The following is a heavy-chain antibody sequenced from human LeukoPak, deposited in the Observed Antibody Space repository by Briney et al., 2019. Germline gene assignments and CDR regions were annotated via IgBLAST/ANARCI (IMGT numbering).Heavy chain of an antibody. V-gene: IGHV4-39*01. J-gene: IGHJ4*02. CDR1: DDSIGSNDYY. D-gene: IGHD2-21*01. Sequence: SEPLSLTCTVSDDSIGSNDYYWGWIRQPPGKGLEWIGGISYSGSTYYKPSLKSRVTISVDTSKNQFSLKLSSVTAADTAVYYCARRCAGGDCYGAFDYWGQGTLVTVSS. CDR2: ISYSGST. CDR3: ARRCAGGDCYGAFDY.